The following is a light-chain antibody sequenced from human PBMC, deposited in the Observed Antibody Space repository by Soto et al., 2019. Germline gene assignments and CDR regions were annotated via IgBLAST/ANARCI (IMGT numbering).Light chain of an antibody. V-gene: IGLV2-8*01. Sequence: QSALTQPPSASGSPGQSVTISCTGTSSDVGGYNYVSWYQQHPGKAPKLMIYEVSMRPSGVPDRFSGSKSGNTASLTVSGLQAEDEADYYCSSYAGRTVVFGGGTKLTVL. CDR1: SSDVGGYNY. J-gene: IGLJ2*01. CDR3: SSYAGRTVV. CDR2: EVS.